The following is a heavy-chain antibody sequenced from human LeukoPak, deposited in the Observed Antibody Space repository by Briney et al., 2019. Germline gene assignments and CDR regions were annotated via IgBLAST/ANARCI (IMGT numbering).Heavy chain of an antibody. CDR1: GYTFTGYY. J-gene: IGHJ5*02. CDR2: INPNSGGT. V-gene: IGHV1-2*02. CDR3: ARDGYYYDSSGYHWFDP. D-gene: IGHD3-22*01. Sequence: ASVKVSCKAFGYTFTGYYMHWVRQAPGQGLEWMGWINPNSGGTNYAQKFQGRVTMTRDTSISTAYMELSRLRSDDTAVYYCARDGYYYDSSGYHWFDPWGQGTLVTVSS.